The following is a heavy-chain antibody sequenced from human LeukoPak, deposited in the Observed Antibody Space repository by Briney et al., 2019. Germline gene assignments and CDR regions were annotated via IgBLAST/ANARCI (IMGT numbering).Heavy chain of an antibody. D-gene: IGHD3-22*01. CDR1: GYTFNAYY. V-gene: IGHV1-2*02. J-gene: IGHJ4*02. CDR2: IDPKTGNT. Sequence: GASVKVSCKPSGYTFNAYYMHWVRQAPGQGLEWVGWIDPKTGNTRHAQKFQGRVTITRDTPIGTVYMELSSLKSDDTAVYYCASEAFCASGNCYLQRVASWGPGTLVTVSS. CDR3: ASEAFCASGNCYLQRVAS.